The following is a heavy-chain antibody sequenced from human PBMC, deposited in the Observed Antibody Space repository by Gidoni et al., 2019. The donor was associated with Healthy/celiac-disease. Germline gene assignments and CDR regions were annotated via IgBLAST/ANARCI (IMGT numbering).Heavy chain of an antibody. D-gene: IGHD6-19*01. CDR1: VGSISSGGYY. CDR3: AGSSGWYPDYYGMDV. V-gene: IGHV4-31*03. Sequence: QVQLQESGPGLVKPSQTLSLPCTVSVGSISSGGYYWSWIRQHPGKGLEWIGYIYYSGSTYYNPSLKSRVTISVDTSKNQFSLKLSSVTAADTAVYYCAGSSGWYPDYYGMDVWGQGTTVTVSS. CDR2: IYYSGST. J-gene: IGHJ6*02.